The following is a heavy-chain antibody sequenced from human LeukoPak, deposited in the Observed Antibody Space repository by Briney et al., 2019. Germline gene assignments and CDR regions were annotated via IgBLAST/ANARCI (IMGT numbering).Heavy chain of an antibody. D-gene: IGHD6-13*01. CDR2: ISGSGGST. J-gene: IGHJ4*02. CDR3: AKVPIWYSSTTFDY. Sequence: GGSLRLSCAASGFTFSSYAMSWVRQAPGKELEWVSAISGSGGSTYYADSVKGRFTISRDNSKNTLYLQMNSLRAEDTAVYYCAKVPIWYSSTTFDYWGKGTLVTVSS. V-gene: IGHV3-23*01. CDR1: GFTFSSYA.